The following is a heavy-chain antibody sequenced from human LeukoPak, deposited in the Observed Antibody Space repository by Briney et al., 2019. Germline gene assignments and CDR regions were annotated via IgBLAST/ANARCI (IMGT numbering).Heavy chain of an antibody. CDR1: GGSITSDY. J-gene: IGHJ3*02. CDR3: ARMGELTTVTTAAFDI. V-gene: IGHV4-4*07. CDR2: IFTSGSS. D-gene: IGHD4-17*01. Sequence: PSETLSLTCTVSGGSITSDYWSWIRQPAGKGLEWIGRIFTSGSSSYNPSLRSRVTMSVDTSKNQFSLKLSSVTAADTAVYYCARMGELTTVTTAAFDIWGQGTMVTVSS.